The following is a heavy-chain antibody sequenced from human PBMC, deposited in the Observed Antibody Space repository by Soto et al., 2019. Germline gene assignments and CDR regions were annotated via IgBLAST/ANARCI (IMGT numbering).Heavy chain of an antibody. D-gene: IGHD3-10*01. J-gene: IGHJ4*02. CDR1: GFTVSNNY. CDR3: GTEPGGGGY. Sequence: EVQLVESGGGLIQPGGSLRLSCAVSGFTVSNNYMSWVRQAPGKGLEGVSVIYSGGYTAYGDSVKGRFTISRDNSKNHLFLKNKSRGAHDPALLYGGTEPGGGGYWGQGTLVTVSS. V-gene: IGHV3-53*01. CDR2: IYSGGYT.